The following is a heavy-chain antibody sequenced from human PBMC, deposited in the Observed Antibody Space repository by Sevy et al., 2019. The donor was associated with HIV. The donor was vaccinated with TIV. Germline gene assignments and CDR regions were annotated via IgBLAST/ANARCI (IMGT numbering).Heavy chain of an antibody. CDR3: AKDTIVVVAEALDI. CDR2: ISGRDTGT. D-gene: IGHD3-22*01. Sequence: GGSLRLSCAVSGFTFSNYAMSWVRQAPGKGLEWVSAISGRDTGTFYADSVKGRFTISRDNSKNTLFLQMNSLRAEDTAVYYCAKDTIVVVAEALDIWGRGTMVTVSS. V-gene: IGHV3-23*01. CDR1: GFTFSNYA. J-gene: IGHJ3*02.